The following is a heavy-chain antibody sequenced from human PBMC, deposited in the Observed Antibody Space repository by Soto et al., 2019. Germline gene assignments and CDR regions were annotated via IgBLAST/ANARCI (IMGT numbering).Heavy chain of an antibody. CDR1: GGSINSDGYY. J-gene: IGHJ4*02. CDR2: IYYSGTT. D-gene: IGHD4-17*01. CDR3: ARDRGLRLDFAH. V-gene: IGHV4-31*03. Sequence: QVQLQESGPGLVKPSQTLSLTCTVSGGSINSDGYYWSWSRQHPGKGLEFIGYIYYSGTTYYNPSLRGRXXIXIDXSKNQFSMKLSSVTAADTAVYYCARDRGLRLDFAHWGQGTLATVSS.